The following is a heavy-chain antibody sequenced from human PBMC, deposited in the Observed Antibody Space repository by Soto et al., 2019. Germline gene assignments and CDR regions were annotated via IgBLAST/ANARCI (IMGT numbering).Heavy chain of an antibody. D-gene: IGHD6-19*01. Sequence: PGGSLRLSCAASGFTFSSYAMSWVRQAPGKGLEWVSAISGSGGSTYYADSVKGRFTISRDNSKNTLYLQMNSLRAEDTAVYYCAKDRQWLVLGPNWFDPWGQGTLVTVSS. CDR2: ISGSGGST. J-gene: IGHJ5*02. V-gene: IGHV3-23*01. CDR1: GFTFSSYA. CDR3: AKDRQWLVLGPNWFDP.